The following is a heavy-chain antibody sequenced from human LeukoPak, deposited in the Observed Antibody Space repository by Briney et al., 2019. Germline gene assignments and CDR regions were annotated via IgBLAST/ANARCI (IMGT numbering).Heavy chain of an antibody. Sequence: SETLSLTCAVSGGSISSGGSSWSWIRQPPGKGLEWIGYIYHSGSTYYNPSLKSRVTISVDRSKNQFSLKLSSVTAADTAVHYCARGISYCSSTSCFWYDPWGQGTLVTVSS. CDR3: ARGISYCSSTSCFWYDP. CDR1: GGSISSGGSS. J-gene: IGHJ5*02. V-gene: IGHV4-30-2*01. D-gene: IGHD2-2*01. CDR2: IYHSGST.